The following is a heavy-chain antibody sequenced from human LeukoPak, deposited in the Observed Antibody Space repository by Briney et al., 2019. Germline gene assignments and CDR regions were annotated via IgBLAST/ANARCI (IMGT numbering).Heavy chain of an antibody. V-gene: IGHV3-21*01. D-gene: IGHD3-16*02. CDR2: ITSSSSYT. CDR3: AKDAHVWGSYRFAYFDY. Sequence: PGGSLRLSCAASGFTFSSYSMNWVRQAPGKGLEWVSSITSSSSYTYYADSVKGRFTISRDNSKNTLYLQMNSLRAEDTAVYYCAKDAHVWGSYRFAYFDYWGQGTLVTVSS. J-gene: IGHJ4*02. CDR1: GFTFSSYS.